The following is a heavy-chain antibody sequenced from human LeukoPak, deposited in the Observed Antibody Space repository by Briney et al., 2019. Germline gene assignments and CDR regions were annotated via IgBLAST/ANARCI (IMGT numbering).Heavy chain of an antibody. Sequence: SETLSLTCTVSGGSISSYYWSWIRQPAGKGLEWIGRIYTSGSTNYNPSLKSRVTMSVDTSENQFSLKLSSVTAADTAVYYCARVITMVRGVIPWFDPWGQGTLVTVSS. D-gene: IGHD3-10*01. CDR1: GGSISSYY. J-gene: IGHJ5*02. CDR2: IYTSGST. CDR3: ARVITMVRGVIPWFDP. V-gene: IGHV4-4*07.